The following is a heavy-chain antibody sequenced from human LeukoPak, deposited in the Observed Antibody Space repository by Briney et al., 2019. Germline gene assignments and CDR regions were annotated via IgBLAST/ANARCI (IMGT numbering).Heavy chain of an antibody. Sequence: SQTLSCTCTVSGGSISSGGCYWSWLRQPPGKGLEWIGYIYHSGSTYYNPSIKSRITISVDRTKNQFSLKLSSVTTAETSGYYCARDPYFGYWGQGTLVTVSS. V-gene: IGHV4-30-2*01. CDR1: GGSISSGGCY. J-gene: IGHJ4*02. CDR3: ARDPYFGY. CDR2: IYHSGST.